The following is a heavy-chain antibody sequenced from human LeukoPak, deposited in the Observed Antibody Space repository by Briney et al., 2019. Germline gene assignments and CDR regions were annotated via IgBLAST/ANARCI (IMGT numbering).Heavy chain of an antibody. V-gene: IGHV4-4*07. Sequence: SQTLSLTCTVSGGSISSYYWSWIRQPPGKGLEWIGRVFTSGIISGNTNYNPSVKSRVTMSVDSSKNQFSLKLRSVTAADTAVYYCARDRYYYDSSSYFSAFDTWGQGTMVTVSS. J-gene: IGHJ3*02. CDR1: GGSISSYY. CDR3: ARDRYYYDSSSYFSAFDT. CDR2: VFTSGIISGNT. D-gene: IGHD3-22*01.